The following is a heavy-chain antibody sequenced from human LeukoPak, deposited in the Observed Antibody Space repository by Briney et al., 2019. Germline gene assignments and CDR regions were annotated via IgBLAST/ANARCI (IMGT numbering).Heavy chain of an antibody. CDR3: ARDDSVWFGELSHDY. CDR2: ISAYNGNT. D-gene: IGHD3-10*01. V-gene: IGHV1-18*01. CDR1: GYTFTSDV. Sequence: ASVKVSCKASGYTFTSDVISWVRQAPGQGLEWMGWISAYNGNTNYAQKLQGRVTMTTDTSTSTAYMELRSLRSDDTAVYYCARDDSVWFGELSHDYWGQGTLVTVSS. J-gene: IGHJ4*02.